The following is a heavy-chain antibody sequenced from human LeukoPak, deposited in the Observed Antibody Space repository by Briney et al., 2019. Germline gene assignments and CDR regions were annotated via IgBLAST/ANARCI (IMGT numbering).Heavy chain of an antibody. J-gene: IGHJ4*02. D-gene: IGHD1-26*01. CDR1: GYTFTGYY. CDR3: ATLRSIGFDY. V-gene: IGHV1-2*07. Sequence: ASVKVPCKASGYTFTGYYMHWVRQAPGQGLEWMGWINPHSGDTNYAHKFQGRVTMTRDTSISTAFMELSSLRSDDTAVYFCATLRSIGFDYWGQGTLVTVSS. CDR2: INPHSGDT.